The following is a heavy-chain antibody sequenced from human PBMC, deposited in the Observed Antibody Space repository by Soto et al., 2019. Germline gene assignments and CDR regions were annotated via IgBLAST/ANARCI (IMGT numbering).Heavy chain of an antibody. CDR2: IYYSGST. J-gene: IGHJ4*02. V-gene: IGHV4-61*01. CDR1: GGSVSSGSYY. Sequence: SETLSLTCTVSGGSVSSGSYYWSWIRQPPGKGLEWIGYIYYSGSTNYTPSLKSRVTISVDTSKNQFSLKLSSVTAADTAVYYCARSYLSHSRAATDFDYWGQGTLVTVSS. D-gene: IGHD2-15*01. CDR3: ARSYLSHSRAATDFDY.